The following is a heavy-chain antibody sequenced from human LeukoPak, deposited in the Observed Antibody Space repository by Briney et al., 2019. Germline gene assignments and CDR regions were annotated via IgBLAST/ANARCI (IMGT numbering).Heavy chain of an antibody. V-gene: IGHV3-7*01. D-gene: IGHD2-21*02. Sequence: GGSLRLSCVVSGFTFNRCWMSWVRQAPGKGLEWVAHINPDGRDTYYVDSVKGRFTISRDNAQTSMYLQMNSLRVEDTAVYYCTSWGDTTAEYFQRWGQGTLVTVSS. CDR2: INPDGRDT. J-gene: IGHJ1*01. CDR1: GFTFNRCW. CDR3: TSWGDTTAEYFQR.